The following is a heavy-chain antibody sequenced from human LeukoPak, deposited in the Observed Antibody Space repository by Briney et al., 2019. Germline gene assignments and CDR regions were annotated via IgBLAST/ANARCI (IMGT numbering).Heavy chain of an antibody. CDR1: GFTFSSYA. D-gene: IGHD3-22*01. J-gene: IGHJ4*02. CDR2: ISYDGSNK. V-gene: IGHV3-30*04. CDR3: ARGDYYDSSGPFDY. Sequence: QTGGSLRLSCAASGFTFSSYATHWVRQAPGKGLEWVAVISYDGSNKYYADSVKGRFTISRDNSKNTLYLQMNSLRAEDTAVYYCARGDYYDSSGPFDYWGQGTLVTVSS.